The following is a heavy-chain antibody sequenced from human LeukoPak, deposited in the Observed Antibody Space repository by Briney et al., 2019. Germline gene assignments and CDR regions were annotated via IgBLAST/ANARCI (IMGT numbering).Heavy chain of an antibody. Sequence: GSLRLSCAASGSTFSDYAIHWVRQAPGKGLEWVSVISNVGGSKHYADSVKGRFTISRDNSKNTLLLQMNSLRPEDTAVYYCARDLSTGPADYCFDSWGQGTLVTVSS. CDR3: ARDLSTGPADYCFDS. CDR1: GSTFSDYA. CDR2: ISNVGGSK. D-gene: IGHD2-2*01. V-gene: IGHV3-30-3*01. J-gene: IGHJ4*02.